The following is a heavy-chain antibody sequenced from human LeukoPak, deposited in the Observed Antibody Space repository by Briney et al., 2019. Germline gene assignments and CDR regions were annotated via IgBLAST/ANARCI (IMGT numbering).Heavy chain of an antibody. CDR1: GYTFISYG. CDR2: ISAYNGNT. V-gene: IGHV1-18*01. J-gene: IGHJ6*03. CDR3: ARYRAGDYYYYYMDV. Sequence: GASVKVSCKASGYTFISYGISWVRQAPGRGLEWMGWISAYNGNTNYAQKLQGRVTMTTDTSTSTAYMELRSLRSDDTAVYYCARYRAGDYYYYYMDVWGKGTTVTVSS.